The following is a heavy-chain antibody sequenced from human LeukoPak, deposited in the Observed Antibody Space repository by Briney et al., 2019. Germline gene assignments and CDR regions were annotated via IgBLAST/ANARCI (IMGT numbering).Heavy chain of an antibody. D-gene: IGHD3-22*01. J-gene: IGHJ4*02. CDR1: GFTVSSNY. Sequence: GGSLRLSCAASGFTVSSNYMSWVRQAPGKGLEWVSVIYSGGSTYYADSVKGRFTISRDNSKNTLYLQMNSLRAEDTAVYYCARNYYDSSGYYYYFDYWGQGTLVTVSS. CDR3: ARNYYDSSGYYYYFDY. V-gene: IGHV3-53*01. CDR2: IYSGGST.